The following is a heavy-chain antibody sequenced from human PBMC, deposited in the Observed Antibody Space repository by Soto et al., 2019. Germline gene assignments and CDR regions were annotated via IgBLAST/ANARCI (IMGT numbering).Heavy chain of an antibody. J-gene: IGHJ6*02. CDR3: AADFFQTVIAGAAPIPYYYYGMDV. Sequence: SVKVSCKASGFTFTSSAVQWVRQARGQRLEWIGWIVVGSGNTNYAQKFQERVTITRDMSTSTAYMELSSLRSEDTAVYYCAADFFQTVIAGAAPIPYYYYGMDVGGQGTTVTVS. CDR2: IVVGSGNT. CDR1: GFTFTSSA. V-gene: IGHV1-58*01. D-gene: IGHD6-19*01.